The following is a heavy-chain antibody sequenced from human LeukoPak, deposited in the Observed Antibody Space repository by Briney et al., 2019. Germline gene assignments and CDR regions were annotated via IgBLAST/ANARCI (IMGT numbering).Heavy chain of an antibody. Sequence: GGSLRLSCAASGFTFDDYAMHWVRQAPGKGLEWVSGISWNSGSIGYADSVKGRFTISRDNAKNSLYLQMNSLRAEDTAVYYCASLYSGYDNFDYWGQGTLVTVSS. CDR3: ASLYSGYDNFDY. V-gene: IGHV3-9*01. J-gene: IGHJ4*02. CDR1: GFTFDDYA. CDR2: ISWNSGSI. D-gene: IGHD5-12*01.